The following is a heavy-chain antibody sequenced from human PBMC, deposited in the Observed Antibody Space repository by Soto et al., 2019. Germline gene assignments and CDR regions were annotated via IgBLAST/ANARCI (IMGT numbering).Heavy chain of an antibody. CDR1: GYSFTSYW. CDR3: ASTYRTRVGYSYLDV. J-gene: IGHJ6*03. Sequence: GESLKISCKGSGYSFTSYWIGWVRQMPGKGLEWMGIIYPGDSDTRYSPSFQGQVTISADKSISTAYLQWSSLKASDTAMYYCASTYRTRVGYSYLDVWGKGTTVTVSS. CDR2: IYPGDSDT. D-gene: IGHD2-2*01. V-gene: IGHV5-51*01.